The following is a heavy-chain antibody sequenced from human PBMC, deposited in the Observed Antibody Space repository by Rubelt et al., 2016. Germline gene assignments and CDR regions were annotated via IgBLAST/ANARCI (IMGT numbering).Heavy chain of an antibody. V-gene: IGHV1-2*04. CDR2: INPNSGGT. D-gene: IGHD6-13*01. CDR1: GYTFTSYG. J-gene: IGHJ5*02. CDR3: ARAGQQLVHGLNNWFDP. Sequence: QVQLVQFGAEVKKPGASVKVSCKASGYTFTSYGISWVRQAPGQGLEWMGWINPNSGGTNYAQKFQGWVTMTRDTSISTAYMELSRLRSDATAVYYCARAGQQLVHGLNNWFDPWGQGTLVTVSS.